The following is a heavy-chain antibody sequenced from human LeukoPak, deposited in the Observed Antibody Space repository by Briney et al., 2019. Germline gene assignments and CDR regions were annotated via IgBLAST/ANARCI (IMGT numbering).Heavy chain of an antibody. D-gene: IGHD2-2*01. CDR1: GFPFSVYW. V-gene: IGHV3-7*01. CDR2: IKEDGSVQ. J-gene: IGHJ6*04. Sequence: GGFLRLSCTASGFPFSVYWISWVRQAPGKGLEWVANIKEDGSVQDYVDSVKGRFTISRDNAKNSVYLQMNSLRVDDTAVYYCVGQLLRAVWGKGTTVTVSS. CDR3: VGQLLRAV.